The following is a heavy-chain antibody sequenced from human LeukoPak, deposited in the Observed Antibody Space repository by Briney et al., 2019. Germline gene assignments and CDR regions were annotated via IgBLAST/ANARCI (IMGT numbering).Heavy chain of an antibody. Sequence: SETLSLTCSVSGGSVSSTNNYWGWIRQPPGAGLEWIGSIYYSGNTYYNPSLKSRVSFSVDTSKNQFSLKLSSVTAADTAVYYCARVIVRRYYGSETYYNPTWFDPWGQGTLVTVSS. J-gene: IGHJ5*02. CDR3: ARVIVRRYYGSETYYNPTWFDP. CDR1: GGSVSSTNNY. V-gene: IGHV4-39*07. CDR2: IYYSGNT. D-gene: IGHD3-10*01.